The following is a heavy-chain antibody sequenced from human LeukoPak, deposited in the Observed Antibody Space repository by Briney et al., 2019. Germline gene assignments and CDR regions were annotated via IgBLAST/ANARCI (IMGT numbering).Heavy chain of an antibody. CDR3: ARLWITMIVVVPDSPFDI. Sequence: PGGSLRLSCAVSGLTLGSYAMHWVRHAPGKGLEYVSAISSNGGSTYYANSVKGRFTISRDNSKNTLYLQMGSLRAEDMAVYYCARLWITMIVVVPDSPFDIWGQGTMVTVSS. V-gene: IGHV3-64*01. J-gene: IGHJ3*02. D-gene: IGHD3-22*01. CDR2: ISSNGGST. CDR1: GLTLGSYA.